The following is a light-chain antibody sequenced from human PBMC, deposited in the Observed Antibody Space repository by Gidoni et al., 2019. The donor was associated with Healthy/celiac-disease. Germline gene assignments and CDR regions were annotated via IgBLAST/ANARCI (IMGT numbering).Light chain of an antibody. CDR1: QSVLYSSNNKSY. CDR3: QQYYSAPYT. J-gene: IGKJ2*01. CDR2: WAS. V-gene: IGKV4-1*01. Sequence: DIVMTQSPDSLAVSLGERATINCKSSQSVLYSSNNKSYLAWYQQKPGQPPKLLIYWASTRESGVPDRFSGSGSGTDFTLTISSLQAEDVAVYYCQQYYSAPYTFGQETKLGIK.